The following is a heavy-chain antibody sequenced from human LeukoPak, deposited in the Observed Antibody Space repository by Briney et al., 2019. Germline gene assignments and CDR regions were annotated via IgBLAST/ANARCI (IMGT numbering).Heavy chain of an antibody. CDR1: GYTFNSYG. CDR2: ISTYNGYA. D-gene: IGHD6-19*01. CDR3: ARNSSDWYGYMDV. J-gene: IGHJ6*04. Sequence: ASVKVSCKASGYTFNSYGISWVRQPPGQGLEWMGWISTYNGYANYAQRLQGRVTMTTETSTSTAYMELRSLRSDDTAVYYCARNSSDWYGYMDVWGKGTTVTVSS. V-gene: IGHV1-18*01.